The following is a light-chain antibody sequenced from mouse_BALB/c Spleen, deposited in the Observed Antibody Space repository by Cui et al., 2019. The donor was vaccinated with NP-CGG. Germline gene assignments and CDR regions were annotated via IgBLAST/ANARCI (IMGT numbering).Light chain of an antibody. CDR2: GTN. V-gene: IGLV1*01. CDR3: ALWYSNNWV. Sequence: QAVVTQESALTPSPGETVPLTCRSSTGAVTTSNYAKWVQEKPDHLFTGLIGGTNNRAPGVPARFSGSLIGDKAALTITGAQTEDEAIYFCALWYSNNWVFGGGTKLTVL. CDR1: TGAVTTSNY. J-gene: IGLJ1*01.